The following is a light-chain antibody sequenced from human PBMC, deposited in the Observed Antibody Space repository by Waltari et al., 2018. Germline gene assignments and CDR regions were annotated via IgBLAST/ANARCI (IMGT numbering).Light chain of an antibody. CDR3: QMYVRLPAT. Sequence: EIVLTQSPGTLSLSPGARATLSCRASQSVGRSLTWYQQRHGQAPRLLIYDVSTRATGSPDRFSGGGSGTDFSLTISRLEPEDFAVYYCQMYVRLPATFGQGTKVEI. CDR1: QSVGRS. J-gene: IGKJ1*01. V-gene: IGKV3-20*01. CDR2: DVS.